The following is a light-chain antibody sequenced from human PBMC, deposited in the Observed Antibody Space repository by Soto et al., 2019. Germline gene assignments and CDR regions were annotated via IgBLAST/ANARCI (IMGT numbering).Light chain of an antibody. Sequence: DIPMTQSPTSLPASVGDRITITCRASQNIRSYLNWYQQKPGKAPSLLIYATSILQTGVPSRFSGSGTGTDFTLTINGLQPEDFASYFCQQGYTTRWTFGQGTKVDIK. CDR3: QQGYTTRWT. CDR1: QNIRSY. J-gene: IGKJ1*01. CDR2: ATS. V-gene: IGKV1-39*01.